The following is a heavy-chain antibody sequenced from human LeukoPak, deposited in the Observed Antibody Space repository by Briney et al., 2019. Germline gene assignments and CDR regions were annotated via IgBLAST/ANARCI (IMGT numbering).Heavy chain of an antibody. CDR3: ASLEMATSLPDY. J-gene: IGHJ4*02. D-gene: IGHD5-24*01. Sequence: GGSLRLSCAASGFTFSSYAMHWVRQAPGKGLEWVAVISYDGSNKYYADSVKGRFTTSRDNSKNTLYLQMNSLRAEDTAVYYCASLEMATSLPDYWGQGTLVTVSS. V-gene: IGHV3-30*14. CDR2: ISYDGSNK. CDR1: GFTFSSYA.